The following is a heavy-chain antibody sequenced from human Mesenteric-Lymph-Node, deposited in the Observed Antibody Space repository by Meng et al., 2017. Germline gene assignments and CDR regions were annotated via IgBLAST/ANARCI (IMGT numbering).Heavy chain of an antibody. CDR3: ARAIGPPRAFDI. V-gene: IGHV1-69*13. CDR1: GGTFSSYA. D-gene: IGHD3-16*01. J-gene: IGHJ3*02. Sequence: SVQVSCKASGGTFSSYAISWVRQAPGQGLVWMGGIIPIFGTANYAQKFQGRVTITADESTSTAYMELSSLRSEDTAVYYCARAIGPPRAFDIWGQGTMVTVSS. CDR2: IIPIFGTA.